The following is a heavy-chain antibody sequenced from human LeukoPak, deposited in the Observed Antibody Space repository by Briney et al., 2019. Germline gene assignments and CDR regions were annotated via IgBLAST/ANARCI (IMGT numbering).Heavy chain of an antibody. CDR3: ARSSYSSSSSV. CDR1: GFTFSGFW. CDR2: INSDGSEG. J-gene: IGHJ3*01. V-gene: IGHV3-7*03. Sequence: GGSLRLPCAVSGFTFSGFWMSWSRQAPGKGLEWVASINSDGSEGYYADVVKGRFTISRDNAKNSLYLQINSLRAEDTAVYYCARSSYSSSSSVWGQGTMVTVSS. D-gene: IGHD6-6*01.